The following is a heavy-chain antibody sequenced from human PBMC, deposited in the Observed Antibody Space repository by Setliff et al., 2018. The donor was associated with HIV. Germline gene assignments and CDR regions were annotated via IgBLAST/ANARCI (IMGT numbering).Heavy chain of an antibody. Sequence: SETLSLTCTVSGGSISSYYWSWIRQPPGKGLEWIGHMYTSGSTTYNPSLKSRVTLSVDTSRNQFSLKLSSVTAADTAVYYCARAINKSFDTWGQGTMVTVS. V-gene: IGHV4-4*08. CDR2: MYTSGST. CDR3: ARAINKSFDT. J-gene: IGHJ3*02. CDR1: GGSISSYY.